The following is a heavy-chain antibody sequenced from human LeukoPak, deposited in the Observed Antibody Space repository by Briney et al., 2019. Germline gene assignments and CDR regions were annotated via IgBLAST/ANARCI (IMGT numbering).Heavy chain of an antibody. CDR3: ARCILTGYPNYYYYMDV. CDR2: ISAYNGNT. Sequence: ASVKVSCKASGYTFTGYYMHWVRQAPGQGLEWMGWISAYNGNTNYAQKLQGRVTMTTDTSTSTAYMELRSLRSDDTAVYYCARCILTGYPNYYYYMDVWGKGTTVTISS. D-gene: IGHD3-9*01. V-gene: IGHV1-18*04. J-gene: IGHJ6*03. CDR1: GYTFTGYY.